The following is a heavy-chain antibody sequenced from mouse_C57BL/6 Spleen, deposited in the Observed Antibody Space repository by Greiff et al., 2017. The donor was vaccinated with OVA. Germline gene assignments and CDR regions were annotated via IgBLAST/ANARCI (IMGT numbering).Heavy chain of an antibody. D-gene: IGHD2-4*01. Sequence: VQLQQSGPELVKPGASVKISCKASGYSFTGYYMNWVKQSPEKSLEWIGEINPSTGGTTYNQKFKAKATLTVDKSSSTAYMQLKSLTSEDSAVYYCARGGDDYDEAWFAYWGQGTLVTVSA. J-gene: IGHJ3*01. CDR2: INPSTGGT. CDR3: ARGGDDYDEAWFAY. CDR1: GYSFTGYY. V-gene: IGHV1-42*01.